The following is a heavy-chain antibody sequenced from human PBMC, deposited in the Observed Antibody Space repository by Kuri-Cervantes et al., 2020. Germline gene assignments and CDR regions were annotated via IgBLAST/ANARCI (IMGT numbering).Heavy chain of an antibody. CDR2: IKQDGSEK. V-gene: IGHV3-7*01. CDR3: ANDLGYCSITSCYMPVGHFYYYYGMDV. D-gene: IGHD2-2*02. Sequence: GESLTHSCAASGLTFRSFRVLCVGQAPGKGREGVANIKQDGSEKYHVDSVKGRFTISRDNATTSLYLQMNSLRAEDKAVYYLANDLGYCSITSCYMPVGHFYYYYGMDVWGQGTTVTVSS. J-gene: IGHJ6*02. CDR1: GLTFRSFR.